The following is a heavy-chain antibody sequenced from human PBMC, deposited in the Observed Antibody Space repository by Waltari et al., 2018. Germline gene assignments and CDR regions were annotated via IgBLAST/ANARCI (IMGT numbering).Heavy chain of an antibody. V-gene: IGHV4-59*11. Sequence: QVQLQESGPGLVKPSETLSLTCTVSGGSISSHYWSWIRQPPGKGLEWIGYIYYSGSTNYNPSPKSRVTISVDTSKNQFSLKLSSVTAADTAVYYCASISIPIYDFWSGYLTHDAFDIWGQGTMVTVSS. CDR3: ASISIPIYDFWSGYLTHDAFDI. CDR1: GGSISSHY. D-gene: IGHD3-3*01. J-gene: IGHJ3*02. CDR2: IYYSGST.